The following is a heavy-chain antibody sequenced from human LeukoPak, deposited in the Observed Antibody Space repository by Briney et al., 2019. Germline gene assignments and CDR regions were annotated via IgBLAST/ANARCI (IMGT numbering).Heavy chain of an antibody. J-gene: IGHJ4*02. D-gene: IGHD3-10*01. V-gene: IGHV4-34*01. CDR2: INHSGST. CDR1: GGSFSGYY. CDR3: ARDSYGSGSNHDY. Sequence: SETLSLTCAVYGGSFSGYYWSWIRQPPGKGLEWIGEINHSGSTNYNPSLKSRVTISVDTSKNQFSLSLTSVTVADTAVYYCARDSYGSGSNHDYWGQGTLVTVSS.